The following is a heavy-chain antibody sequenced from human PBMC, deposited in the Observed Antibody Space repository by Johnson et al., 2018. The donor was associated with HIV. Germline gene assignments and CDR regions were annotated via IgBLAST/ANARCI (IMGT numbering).Heavy chain of an antibody. CDR1: GFTVSRNY. Sequence: VQLVESGGGLVQPGGSLRLSCAASGFTVSRNYMNWVRQAPGKGLEWVSVIYSGGSTHYADSVKGRFTISRDNSKNTLYLQMNSLRTEDTAMYYCARERGYFGNPAFDIWGQGTMVTVSS. J-gene: IGHJ3*02. CDR2: IYSGGST. D-gene: IGHD4-23*01. V-gene: IGHV3-66*01. CDR3: ARERGYFGNPAFDI.